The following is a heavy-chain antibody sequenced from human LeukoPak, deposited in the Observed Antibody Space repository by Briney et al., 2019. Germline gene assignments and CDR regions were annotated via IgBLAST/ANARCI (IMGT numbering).Heavy chain of an antibody. V-gene: IGHV5-51*01. Sequence: GESLQISCQGSGYSFTSYWIGWVRQMPGKGLEWMGIIYSGDSDTTYSPSFQGQVTISADKSISTAYLQWSSLKASDTAMYYCARRDGYCSSTSCYADYYYGMDVWGQGTTVTVSS. J-gene: IGHJ6*02. D-gene: IGHD2-2*01. CDR1: GYSFTSYW. CDR2: IYSGDSDT. CDR3: ARRDGYCSSTSCYADYYYGMDV.